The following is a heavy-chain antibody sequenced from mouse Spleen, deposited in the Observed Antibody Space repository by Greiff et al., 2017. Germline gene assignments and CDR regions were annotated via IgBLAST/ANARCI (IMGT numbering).Heavy chain of an antibody. CDR3: ARSGHYYGSSFYAMDY. J-gene: IGHJ4*01. V-gene: IGHV1-53*01. CDR2: INPSNGGT. Sequence: QVQLQQPGTELVKPGASVKLSCKASGYTFTSYWMHWVKQRPGQGLEWIGNINPSNGGTNYNEKFKSKATLTVDKSSSTAYMQLSSLTSEDSAVYYCARSGHYYGSSFYAMDYWGQGTSVTVSS. D-gene: IGHD1-1*01. CDR1: GYTFTSYW.